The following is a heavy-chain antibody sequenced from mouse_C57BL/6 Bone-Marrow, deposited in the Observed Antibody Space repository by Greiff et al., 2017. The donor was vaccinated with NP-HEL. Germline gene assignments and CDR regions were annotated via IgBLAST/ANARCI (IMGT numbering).Heavy chain of an antibody. J-gene: IGHJ3*01. V-gene: IGHV5-6*02. D-gene: IGHD4-1*01. CDR3: ARRTLGFAD. CDR1: GFTFSSYD. CDR2: ISNGGSYT. Sequence: EVKLVESGGDLVKPGGSLKLSCAASGFTFSSYDLSWVRQTPDKRLEWVATISNGGSYTYYPDSVQGRFTISRDNAKNTLYLQMSSLKSEDTAMYSYARRTLGFADWGQGTLVTVSS.